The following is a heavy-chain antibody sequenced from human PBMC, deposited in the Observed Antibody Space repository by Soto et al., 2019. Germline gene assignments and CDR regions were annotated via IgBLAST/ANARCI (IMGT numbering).Heavy chain of an antibody. D-gene: IGHD3-3*01. Sequence: GESLKISCEVSGYSFTNYWIGWVRQMPGKGLEWMGIIYPGDSDTRYSPSFQGQVTISADKSIGTAYLQWSSLKASDTAMYYCGRPISVFGVVSAFDIWGRGTMVTVSS. J-gene: IGHJ3*02. CDR1: GYSFTNYW. CDR2: IYPGDSDT. CDR3: GRPISVFGVVSAFDI. V-gene: IGHV5-51*01.